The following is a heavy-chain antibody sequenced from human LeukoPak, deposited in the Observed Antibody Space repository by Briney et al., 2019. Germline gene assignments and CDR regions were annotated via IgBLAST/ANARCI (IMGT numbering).Heavy chain of an antibody. CDR2: IRYDGSNK. J-gene: IGHJ6*03. CDR3: ANQYSNNDYYYYMDV. Sequence: GGSLRLSCAASGFTFSSYGMHWVRQAPGKGLEWVAFIRYDGSNKYYADSVKGRFTISRDNSKNTLYLQMNSLRADDTAVYYCANQYSNNDYYYYMDVWGKGTTVTVSS. V-gene: IGHV3-30*02. CDR1: GFTFSSYG. D-gene: IGHD4-11*01.